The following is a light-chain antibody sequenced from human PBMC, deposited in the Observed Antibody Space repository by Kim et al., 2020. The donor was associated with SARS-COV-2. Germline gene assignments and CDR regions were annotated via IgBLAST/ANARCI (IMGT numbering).Light chain of an antibody. CDR2: KAS. Sequence: DIQVTQSPSTLSASVGDNVTITCRANQNILTWLAWYQQKPGKAPKFLVHKASTLENGVPSRFNGSGSGTDFTLNITNLQPDDVATYFCQQYRDYPYTFGQGTKLEIK. V-gene: IGKV1-5*03. CDR3: QQYRDYPYT. CDR1: QNILTW. J-gene: IGKJ2*01.